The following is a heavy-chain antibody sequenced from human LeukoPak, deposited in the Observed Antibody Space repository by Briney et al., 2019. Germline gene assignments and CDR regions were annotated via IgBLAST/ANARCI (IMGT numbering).Heavy chain of an antibody. CDR1: GFTFSSYA. CDR2: ISYDGSNK. D-gene: IGHD2-15*01. J-gene: IGHJ4*02. Sequence: PGGSLRLSCAASGFTFSSYAMHWVRQAPGKGLEWVAVISYDGSNKYYADSVKGRFTISRDNSKNTLYLQMNSLRAEDTAVYYCARSSSRYCSGGSCYSGVLGYFDYWGQGTLVTVSS. V-gene: IGHV3-30*04. CDR3: ARSSSRYCSGGSCYSGVLGYFDY.